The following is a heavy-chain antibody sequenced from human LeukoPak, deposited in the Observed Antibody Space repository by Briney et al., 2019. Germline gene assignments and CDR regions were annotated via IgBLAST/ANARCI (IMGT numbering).Heavy chain of an antibody. V-gene: IGHV1-69*05. CDR2: IIPIFGRA. CDR1: GGTFSSCA. Sequence: ASVKVSCKASGGTFSSCAISWVRQAPGQGLEWMGGIIPIFGRANYAQKFQGRVTITTDESTSTAYMELSSLRSEDTAVYYCARVVRDSSGYVPHYFDYWGQGTLVTVSS. D-gene: IGHD3-22*01. CDR3: ARVVRDSSGYVPHYFDY. J-gene: IGHJ4*02.